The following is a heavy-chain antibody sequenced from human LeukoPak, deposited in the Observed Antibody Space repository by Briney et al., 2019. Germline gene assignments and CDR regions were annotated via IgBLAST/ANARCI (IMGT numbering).Heavy chain of an antibody. CDR1: GFTFSSYS. CDR3: ARGADYYDSSGYYRLFDY. D-gene: IGHD3-22*01. Sequence: GGSLRLSCAASGFTFSSYSMNWVRQAPGKGLEWVSYISSSSSTIYYADSVKGRFTISRDNAKNSLYLQMNSLRDEDTAVYYCARGADYYDSSGYYRLFDYWGQGTLVTVSS. J-gene: IGHJ4*02. V-gene: IGHV3-48*02. CDR2: ISSSSSTI.